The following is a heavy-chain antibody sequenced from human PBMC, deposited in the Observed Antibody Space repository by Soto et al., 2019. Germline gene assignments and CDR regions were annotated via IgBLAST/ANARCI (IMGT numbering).Heavy chain of an antibody. D-gene: IGHD4-17*01. Sequence: PSETLSLTCIVSGGSMSSSNGWNWVRQPPGKGLEWIGETHHSGRTNYNPSLKSRVIISVDESKNHFSLKLTAVTAADTAVYYCATFESYGDLDYWGQGTPVTVSS. CDR3: ATFESYGDLDY. V-gene: IGHV4-4*02. J-gene: IGHJ4*02. CDR1: GGSMSSSNG. CDR2: THHSGRT.